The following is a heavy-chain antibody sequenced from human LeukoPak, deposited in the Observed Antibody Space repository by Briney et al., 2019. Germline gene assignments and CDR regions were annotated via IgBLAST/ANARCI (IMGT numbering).Heavy chain of an antibody. D-gene: IGHD6-13*01. Sequence: GGSLRLSCAASGFTFSSYAMHWVRQAPGKGLEWVAVISYDGSNKYYADSVKGRFTISRDNSKNTLYLQMNSLRAEDTAVYYCARGGIAAAGSHFDYWGQGTLVTVSP. CDR1: GFTFSSYA. J-gene: IGHJ4*02. V-gene: IGHV3-30-3*01. CDR3: ARGGIAAAGSHFDY. CDR2: ISYDGSNK.